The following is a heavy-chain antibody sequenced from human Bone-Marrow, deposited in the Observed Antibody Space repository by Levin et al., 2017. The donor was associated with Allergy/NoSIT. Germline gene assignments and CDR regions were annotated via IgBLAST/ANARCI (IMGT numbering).Heavy chain of an antibody. CDR3: AKLLPWLVLTAPFDY. CDR2: ISYDGSDK. J-gene: IGHJ4*02. V-gene: IGHV3-30*18. Sequence: GESLKISCAVSGFTFSNYGMHWVRQAPGKGLEWVALISYDGSDKDYADSVKVRFTISRDSSKNTLYLQMNSLRAEDTAVYYCAKLLPWLVLTAPFDYWGQGTLVTVSS. CDR1: GFTFSNYG. D-gene: IGHD6-19*01.